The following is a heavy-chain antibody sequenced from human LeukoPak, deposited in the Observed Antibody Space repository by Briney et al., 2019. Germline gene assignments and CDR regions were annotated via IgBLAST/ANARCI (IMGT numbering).Heavy chain of an antibody. D-gene: IGHD2/OR15-2a*01. Sequence: GGSLRLSCAVSGFTFSNYAMSWVRQAPGKGLEWVSVIGASADTTHYTDSVKGRFTISRDNSKNTLYLQMNSLRVEDTAVYYCAKDPKPEHCTSNCWAYWGQGTLVTVSS. CDR2: IGASADTT. CDR1: GFTFSNYA. V-gene: IGHV3-23*01. CDR3: AKDPKPEHCTSNCWAY. J-gene: IGHJ4*02.